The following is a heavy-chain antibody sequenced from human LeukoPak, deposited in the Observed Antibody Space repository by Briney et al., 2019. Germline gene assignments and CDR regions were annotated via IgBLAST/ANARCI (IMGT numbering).Heavy chain of an antibody. CDR3: AKDMVWVRGPQGGGMDL. CDR1: GFTFDDYA. J-gene: IGHJ6*02. Sequence: GGSLRLSCAASGFTFDDYAMHWVRQAPGKGLEWVSGISWNSGSIGYADSVKGRFTISRDNAKNSLYLQMNSLRAEDTALYYCAKDMVWVRGPQGGGMDLWGQGTTVTVSS. D-gene: IGHD3-10*01. CDR2: ISWNSGSI. V-gene: IGHV3-9*01.